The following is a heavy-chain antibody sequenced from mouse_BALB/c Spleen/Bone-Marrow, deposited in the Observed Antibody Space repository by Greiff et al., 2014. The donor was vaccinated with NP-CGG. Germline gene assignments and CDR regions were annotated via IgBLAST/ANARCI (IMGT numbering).Heavy chain of an antibody. D-gene: IGHD1-1*01. CDR3: ARENYGSSYGFAY. V-gene: IGHV1-26*01. CDR2: INPYNGGT. J-gene: IGHJ3*01. Sequence: VQLKQSGPELVKPGSSMKISCKASGYSFTGYTINWVKQSHGKNLEWIGLINPYNGGTSYNQKFKGKATLTVNKSSSTAYMELLSLTSEDSAVYYCARENYGSSYGFAYWGQGTQVTVSA. CDR1: GYSFTGYT.